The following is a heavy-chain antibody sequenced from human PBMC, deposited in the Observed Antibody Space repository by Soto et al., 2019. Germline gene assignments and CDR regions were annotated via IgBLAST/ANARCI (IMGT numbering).Heavy chain of an antibody. CDR2: IKQDESEK. Sequence: PGGSLRLSCAASGFTFSSYWMNWVRQAPGQGLEWVATIKQDESEKYYVDSAKGRFTVSRDNAKNSLYLQMNSVRVEDTAVYYCARERITKNRYYYYYYGMDVWGQGTTVTVSS. CDR3: ARERITKNRYYYYYYGMDV. J-gene: IGHJ6*02. D-gene: IGHD3-10*01. CDR1: GFTFSSYW. V-gene: IGHV3-7*03.